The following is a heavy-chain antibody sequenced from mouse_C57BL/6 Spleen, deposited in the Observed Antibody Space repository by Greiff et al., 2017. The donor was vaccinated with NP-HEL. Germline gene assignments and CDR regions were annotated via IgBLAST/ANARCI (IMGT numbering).Heavy chain of an antibody. CDR1: GYTFTSYW. Sequence: QVQLQQPGAELVKPGASVKMSCKASGYTFTSYWITWVKQRPGQGLEWIGDIYPGSGSTNYNEKFKSKATLTVDTSSSTAYMQLSSLTSEDSAVYYCARIDYYSNCHYAMDYWGQGTSVTVSS. V-gene: IGHV1-55*01. D-gene: IGHD2-5*01. CDR3: ARIDYYSNCHYAMDY. J-gene: IGHJ4*01. CDR2: IYPGSGST.